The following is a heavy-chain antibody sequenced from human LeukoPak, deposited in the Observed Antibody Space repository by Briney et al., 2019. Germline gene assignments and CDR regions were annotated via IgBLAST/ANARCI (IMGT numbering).Heavy chain of an antibody. Sequence: GSLRLSCAASGFTFSSYWMHWVRQAPGRGRVWVSRINSDGSSTSYADSVKGRFTISRDNAKNTLYLQMNSLRAEDTAVYYCASDGLPGDYYYYGMDVWGQGATVTVSS. V-gene: IGHV3-74*01. CDR1: GFTFSSYW. CDR2: INSDGSST. J-gene: IGHJ6*02. CDR3: ASDGLPGDYYYYGMDV. D-gene: IGHD3-10*01.